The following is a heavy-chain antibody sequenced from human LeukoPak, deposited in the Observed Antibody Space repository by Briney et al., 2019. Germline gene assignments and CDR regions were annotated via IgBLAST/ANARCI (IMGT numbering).Heavy chain of an antibody. J-gene: IGHJ6*02. D-gene: IGHD6-13*01. V-gene: IGHV3-33*01. CDR1: GFTFSSYG. Sequence: GGSLRLSCAASGFTFSSYGMHWVRQAPGKGLEWVAVIWYDGSNKYYADSVKGRFTISRDNSKNTLYLQMNNLRAEDTAVYYCARERYSSNSKPRYYYYGMDVWGQGTTVTVSS. CDR3: ARERYSSNSKPRYYYYGMDV. CDR2: IWYDGSNK.